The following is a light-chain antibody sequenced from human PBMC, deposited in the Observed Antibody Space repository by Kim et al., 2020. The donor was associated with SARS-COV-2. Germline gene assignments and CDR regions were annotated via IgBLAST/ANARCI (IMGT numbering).Light chain of an antibody. CDR3: QQYENIPVA. CDR1: QDISNY. Sequence: DIQMTQSPSSLSASVGDRVTITCQASQDISNYLNWYQQKPGKAPKLLIYDASNLETGVPSRFSGSGSGTAFTFTISSLQPEDIATYYCQQYENIPVAFGGGTRWIS. V-gene: IGKV1-33*01. CDR2: DAS. J-gene: IGKJ4*01.